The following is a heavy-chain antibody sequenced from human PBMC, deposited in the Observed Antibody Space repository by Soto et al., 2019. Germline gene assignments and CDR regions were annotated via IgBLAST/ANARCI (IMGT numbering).Heavy chain of an antibody. J-gene: IGHJ4*02. CDR3: ARGPSIAVAGTMVNYFDY. D-gene: IGHD6-19*01. Sequence: PSETLSLTCAVYGGSFSGYYWSWIRQPPGKGLEWIGEINHSGSTNYNPSLKSRVTISVDTSKNQFSLKLSSVTAADTAVYYCARGPSIAVAGTMVNYFDYWGQGTLVTVS. CDR1: GGSFSGYY. CDR2: INHSGST. V-gene: IGHV4-34*01.